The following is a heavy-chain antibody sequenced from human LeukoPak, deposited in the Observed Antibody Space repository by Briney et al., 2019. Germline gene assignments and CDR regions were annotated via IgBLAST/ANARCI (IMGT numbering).Heavy chain of an antibody. D-gene: IGHD2-15*01. Sequence: PGGSPRLSCAASGFTFSSYAMSWVRQAPGKGLEWVSAISGSGGSTYYADSVKGRFTISRDNSKNTLYLQMNSLRAEDTAVYYCAKAGRVVPAFDIWGQGTMVTVSS. CDR3: AKAGRVVPAFDI. CDR1: GFTFSSYA. CDR2: ISGSGGST. J-gene: IGHJ3*02. V-gene: IGHV3-23*01.